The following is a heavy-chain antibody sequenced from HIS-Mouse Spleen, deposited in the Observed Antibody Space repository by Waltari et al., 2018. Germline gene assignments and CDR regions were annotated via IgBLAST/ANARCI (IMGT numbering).Heavy chain of an antibody. J-gene: IGHJ2*01. CDR3: AREIPYSSSWYDWYFDL. V-gene: IGHV4-39*07. CDR2: IYYSGST. D-gene: IGHD6-13*01. Sequence: QLQLQESGPGLVKPSETLSLTCTVSGGSISSSSYYWGWIRQPPGKGLEWIGSIYYSGSTYYNPYLKSRVTISVDTSKNQVSLKLSSVTAADTAVYYCAREIPYSSSWYDWYFDLWGRGTLVTVSS. CDR1: GGSISSSSYY.